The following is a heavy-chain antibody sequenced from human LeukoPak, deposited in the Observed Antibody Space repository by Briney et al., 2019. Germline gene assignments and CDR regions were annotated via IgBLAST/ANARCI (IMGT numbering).Heavy chain of an antibody. V-gene: IGHV1-46*01. CDR1: GYTFTSYY. J-gene: IGHJ4*02. CDR3: AREMVRRRTAMVLAY. D-gene: IGHD5-18*01. Sequence: GASVKVSCKASGYTFTSYYMHWVRQAPGQGLEWMGIINPSGGSTSYAQKFQGRVTMTRDTSTSTVYMELSSLRSEDTAVYYCAREMVRRRTAMVLAYWGQGTLVTVSS. CDR2: INPSGGST.